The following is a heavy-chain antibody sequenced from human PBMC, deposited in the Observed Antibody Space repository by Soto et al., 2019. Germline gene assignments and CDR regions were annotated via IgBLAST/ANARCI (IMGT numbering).Heavy chain of an antibody. V-gene: IGHV3-21*01. D-gene: IGHD2-15*01. Sequence: PGGSLRLSCAASGFTFSSYSMNWVRQAPGKGLEWVSSISSSSSYIYYADSVKGRFTISRDNAKNSLYLQMNSLRAEDTAVYYCARDPDSYCSGGICYYHYYGMDVWGQGTTVTVSS. CDR3: ARDPDSYCSGGICYYHYYGMDV. J-gene: IGHJ6*02. CDR1: GFTFSSYS. CDR2: ISSSSSYI.